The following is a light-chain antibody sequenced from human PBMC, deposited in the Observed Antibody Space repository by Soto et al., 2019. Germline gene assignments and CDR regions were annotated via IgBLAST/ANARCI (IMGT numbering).Light chain of an antibody. J-gene: IGLJ2*01. CDR2: TSN. CDR1: RSNIGRNT. CDR3: AAWDDSLNVVV. Sequence: QAVVTQPPSASGTPGQTVTISCSGSRSNIGRNTLNWYQQLPGTAPQLLISTSNHRPSGVRDRFSGSKSGTSASLAISGLQSDDEADYYCAAWDDSLNVVVFGGGTKLTVL. V-gene: IGLV1-44*01.